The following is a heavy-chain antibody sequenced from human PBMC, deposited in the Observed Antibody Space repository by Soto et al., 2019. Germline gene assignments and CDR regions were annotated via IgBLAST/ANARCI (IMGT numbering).Heavy chain of an antibody. V-gene: IGHV1-69*13. Sequence: RASVKVSCKASGGTFSSYAISWVRQAPGQGLEWMGGIIPIFGTANYAQKFQGRVTITADESTSTAYMELSSLGSEDTAVYYCALPGSGSYYLPNNWFDPWGQGTLVTVSS. J-gene: IGHJ5*02. CDR3: ALPGSGSYYLPNNWFDP. CDR1: GGTFSSYA. CDR2: IIPIFGTA. D-gene: IGHD3-10*01.